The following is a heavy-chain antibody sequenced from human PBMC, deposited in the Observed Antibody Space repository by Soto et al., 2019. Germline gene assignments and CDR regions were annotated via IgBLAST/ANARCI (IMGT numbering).Heavy chain of an antibody. J-gene: IGHJ4*02. CDR3: ARDVTGFFDS. CDR1: GFTFSKYG. D-gene: IGHD2-21*02. Sequence: QVQLVESGGGVVQPGGSLTLSCAASGFTFSKYGMHWVRQAPGKGLEWAAVIWYDGSNKFYADSVKGRFTISRDNSKKTLYLQMNSLRVDDTAVYYCARDVTGFFDSWGQGTLVTVSS. CDR2: IWYDGSNK. V-gene: IGHV3-33*01.